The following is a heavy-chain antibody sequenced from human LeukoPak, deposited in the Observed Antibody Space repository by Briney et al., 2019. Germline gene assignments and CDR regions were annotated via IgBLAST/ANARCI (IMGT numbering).Heavy chain of an antibody. CDR2: IYYSGST. CDR3: ARWGSSSWYPFRHFDY. CDR1: GGSISSSSYY. J-gene: IGHJ4*02. Sequence: PSETLSLTCTVSGGSISSSSYYWGWIRQPPGKGLEWIGSIYYSGSTYYNPSLKSRVTISVDTSKNQFSLKLSSVTAADTAVYYCARWGSSSWYPFRHFDYWGQGTLVTVSS. D-gene: IGHD6-13*01. V-gene: IGHV4-39*01.